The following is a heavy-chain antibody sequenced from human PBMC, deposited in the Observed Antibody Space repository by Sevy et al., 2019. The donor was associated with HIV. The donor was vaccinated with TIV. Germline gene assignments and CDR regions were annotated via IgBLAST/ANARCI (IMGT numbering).Heavy chain of an antibody. D-gene: IGHD2-15*01. V-gene: IGHV1-24*01. CDR3: ATGLPGEYVDCSSCYSDYFAY. CDR1: GYTLIEFS. Sequence: ASVKVSCKVSGYTLIEFSMHWVRQAPGKGLEWMGGFDPEDGETIYAQRFQGRVTMTEDTSTDTAYMVLSSLRSEDTAVDYCATGLPGEYVDCSSCYSDYFAYWGQGTLVTVSS. J-gene: IGHJ4*02. CDR2: FDPEDGET.